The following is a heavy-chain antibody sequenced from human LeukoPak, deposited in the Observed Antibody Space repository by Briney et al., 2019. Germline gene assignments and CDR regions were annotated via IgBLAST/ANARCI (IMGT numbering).Heavy chain of an antibody. CDR3: ARGIIPPGSRVGCFDH. CDR1: GYTFTGYY. V-gene: IGHV1-2*02. D-gene: IGHD2-2*01. Sequence: APVEVSCKTSGYTFTGYYLHWVRQAPGQGFEWMGWINPNSGATNYAQKFQGRVTMTRDTSISTAYMELSSLRSDDTAMYYCARGIIPPGSRVGCFDHWGQGTLVTVSS. CDR2: INPNSGAT. J-gene: IGHJ4*02.